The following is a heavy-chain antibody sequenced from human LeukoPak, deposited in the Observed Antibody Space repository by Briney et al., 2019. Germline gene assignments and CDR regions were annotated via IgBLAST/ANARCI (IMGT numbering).Heavy chain of an antibody. D-gene: IGHD3-10*01. Sequence: GGSLRLSCSVSGFTFSNYAMHWVRQAPGKGLEWVSLISGGSGNIYYVDSVKGRFTISRDNSKNTLCVQMTSLRAEDTAIYYCAKGSDYYGSVTSKKTDWGQGTLVTVSS. V-gene: IGHV3-23*01. CDR3: AKGSDYYGSVTSKKTD. CDR2: ISGGSGNI. CDR1: GFTFSNYA. J-gene: IGHJ4*02.